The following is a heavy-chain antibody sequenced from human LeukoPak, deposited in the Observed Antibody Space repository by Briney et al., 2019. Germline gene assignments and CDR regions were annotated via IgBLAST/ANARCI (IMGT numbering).Heavy chain of an antibody. Sequence: PPETLSLTCTVSGGSISTYYWSWIRQPPGKGLEWIGYIYYSGSTNYNPSFKSRVTISVDTSKKQFSLNLSSVTAADTAVYYCARLSTSPWAFDIWGQGTKVTVSS. D-gene: IGHD2-2*01. CDR2: IYYSGST. CDR1: GGSISTYY. J-gene: IGHJ3*02. V-gene: IGHV4-59*08. CDR3: ARLSTSPWAFDI.